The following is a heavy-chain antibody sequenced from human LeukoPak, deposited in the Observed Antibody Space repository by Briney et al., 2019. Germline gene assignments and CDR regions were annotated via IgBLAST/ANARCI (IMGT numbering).Heavy chain of an antibody. V-gene: IGHV1-18*04. CDR2: ISAYNGNT. Sequence: ASVKVSCKASGYTFTSYGISWVRQAPGQGLEWMGWISAYNGNTNYAQKLQGRVTMTTDTSTSTAYMELRSLRSDDTAVYYCAGDSMVRGVYYYYGMDVWGKGTTVTVSS. CDR3: AGDSMVRGVYYYYGMDV. J-gene: IGHJ6*04. D-gene: IGHD3-10*01. CDR1: GYTFTSYG.